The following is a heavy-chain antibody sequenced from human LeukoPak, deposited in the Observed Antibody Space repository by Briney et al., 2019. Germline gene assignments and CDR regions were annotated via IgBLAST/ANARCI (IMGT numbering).Heavy chain of an antibody. Sequence: GGSLSLSCAASGFTFSSYAMSWVHQAPGKGLEWVSAISGTGGSTYYADSVKGRFTISRDNSKNTLYLQMNSLRAEDTAVYYCAKAGAMVRGVIIGGYYYYYMDVWGKGTTVTVSS. CDR2: ISGTGGST. V-gene: IGHV3-23*01. J-gene: IGHJ6*03. CDR1: GFTFSSYA. D-gene: IGHD3-10*01. CDR3: AKAGAMVRGVIIGGYYYYYMDV.